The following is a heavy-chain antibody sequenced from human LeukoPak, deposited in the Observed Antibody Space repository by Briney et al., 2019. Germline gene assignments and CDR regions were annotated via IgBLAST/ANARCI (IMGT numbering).Heavy chain of an antibody. V-gene: IGHV3-53*01. CDR2: IYSCGST. CDR1: GFTVSSNY. D-gene: IGHD2-8*01. Sequence: GGSLRLSCAASGFTVSSNYMSWVRQAPGKGPEWVSVIYSCGSTNYADSVKGRFTISRDNSKNTLYLQMNSLRAEDTAVYYCASGRLGYCTNGVCYDAFDIWGQGTMVTASS. CDR3: ASGRLGYCTNGVCYDAFDI. J-gene: IGHJ3*02.